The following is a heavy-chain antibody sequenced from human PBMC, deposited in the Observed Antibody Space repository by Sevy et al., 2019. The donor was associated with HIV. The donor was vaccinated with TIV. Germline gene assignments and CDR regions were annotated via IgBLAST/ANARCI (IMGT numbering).Heavy chain of an antibody. CDR1: GGSISSYY. D-gene: IGHD3-10*01. J-gene: IGHJ6*02. V-gene: IGHV4-59*01. CDR2: IYYRGST. CDR3: AREFLIRSGSGYYYYYGMDV. Sequence: SETLSLTCTVSGGSISSYYWSWIRQPPGKGLEWIGYIYYRGSTNYNPSLKSRVTISVDTSKNQFSLKLSSVTAADTAVYYCAREFLIRSGSGYYYYYGMDVWGQGTTVTVSS.